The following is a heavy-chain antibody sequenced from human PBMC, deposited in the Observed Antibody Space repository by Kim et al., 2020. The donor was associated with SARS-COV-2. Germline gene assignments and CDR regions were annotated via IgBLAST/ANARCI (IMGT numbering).Heavy chain of an antibody. J-gene: IGHJ3*02. Sequence: RDSGKCQGRVTSTRDTSASTAYMELSSLRSEDTAMYYCARATMVRGLDIWGQGTMVTVSS. D-gene: IGHD3-10*01. CDR3: ARATMVRGLDI. V-gene: IGHV1-3*01.